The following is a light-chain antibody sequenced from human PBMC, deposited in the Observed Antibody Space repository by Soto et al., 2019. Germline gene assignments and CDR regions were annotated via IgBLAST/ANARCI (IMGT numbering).Light chain of an antibody. V-gene: IGKV3-15*01. Sequence: EIVMTQSPATLPVSPGERATLSFRASQSVSSNLAWYQQKPGQAPRLLIYGASTRATGIPARFSGSGSGTEFTLTISSLQSEDFAVYYCQQYNNWPQRTFGQGTKVDIK. CDR2: GAS. CDR3: QQYNNWPQRT. CDR1: QSVSSN. J-gene: IGKJ1*01.